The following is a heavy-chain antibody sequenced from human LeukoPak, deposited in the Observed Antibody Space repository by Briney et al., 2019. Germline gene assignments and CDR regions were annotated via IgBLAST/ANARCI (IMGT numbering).Heavy chain of an antibody. Sequence: SETLSLTCTVSGGSISSYYWSWLRQPSGKGLEWIGYIYYSGSTNYNLSLKSRVTISVDTSKNQFSLKLSSVTAADTAVYYCARDLYSSSWYGTARGYNWFDPWGQGTLVTVSS. J-gene: IGHJ5*02. CDR2: IYYSGST. D-gene: IGHD6-13*01. CDR1: GGSISSYY. V-gene: IGHV4-59*01. CDR3: ARDLYSSSWYGTARGYNWFDP.